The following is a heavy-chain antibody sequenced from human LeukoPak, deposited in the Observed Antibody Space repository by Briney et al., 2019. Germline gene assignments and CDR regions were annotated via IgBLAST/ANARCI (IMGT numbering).Heavy chain of an antibody. CDR3: ARDSGTTGEVKFDP. V-gene: IGHV4-4*07. CDR1: GASTSGYY. Sequence: PSETLSLTCTVSGASTSGYYWSWIRQPPGKGLEWVWRIYTSGSTTYNPSPKRRITMSVDTSKNQFSLKLSSVTAADPAVYYCARDSGTTGEVKFDPSGQGTLVTVSS. J-gene: IGHJ5*02. CDR2: IYTSGST. D-gene: IGHD3-10*01.